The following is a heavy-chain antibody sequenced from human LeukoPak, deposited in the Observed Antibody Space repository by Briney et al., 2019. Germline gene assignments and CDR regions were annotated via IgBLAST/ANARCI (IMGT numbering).Heavy chain of an antibody. CDR2: VSNIETT. D-gene: IGHD3-22*01. V-gene: IGHV4-61*01. CDR1: GGSISSGSYY. Sequence: PSQTLSLTCTVSGGSISSGSYYWSWLRQPPGKRLAWIGYVSNIETTNYNPSLKSRVTISVDTSKNQFSLRLNSVTAADTAVYYCARPPHYYDTSGYSVWGQGTLVTVSS. J-gene: IGHJ4*02. CDR3: ARPPHYYDTSGYSV.